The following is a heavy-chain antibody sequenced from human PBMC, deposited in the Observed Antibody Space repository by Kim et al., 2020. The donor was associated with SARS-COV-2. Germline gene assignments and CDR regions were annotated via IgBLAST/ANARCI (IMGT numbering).Heavy chain of an antibody. V-gene: IGHV3-74*01. Sequence: DGSKTSYTDSVKSQFTISRDNAKNTLYLQMNSLRAEDTAVYYCVRTSDTWGQGTLVTVSS. CDR2: DGSKT. CDR3: VRTSDT. J-gene: IGHJ4*02.